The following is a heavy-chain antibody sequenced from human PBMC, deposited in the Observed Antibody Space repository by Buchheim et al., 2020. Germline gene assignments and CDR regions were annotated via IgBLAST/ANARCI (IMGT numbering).Heavy chain of an antibody. CDR1: GFTFSSYG. J-gene: IGHJ4*02. CDR3: AKFAAFFSGYYFDY. D-gene: IGHD2/OR15-2a*01. V-gene: IGHV3-33*06. CDR2: IWYDGSNK. Sequence: QVQLVESGGGVVQPGRSLRLSCAASGFTFSSYGMHWVRQAPGKGLEWVAVIWYDGSNKYYADSVKGRFTISRDNSKNTLYLQMNSLRAEDTAVYYCAKFAAFFSGYYFDYWGQGTL.